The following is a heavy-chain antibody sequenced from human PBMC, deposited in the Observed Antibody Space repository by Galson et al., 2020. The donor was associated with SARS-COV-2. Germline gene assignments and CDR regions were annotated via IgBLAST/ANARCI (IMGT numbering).Heavy chain of an antibody. CDR2: ISYDGSNK. CDR1: GFTFSSYG. CDR3: ARVGLRYFDWSLLIGHNNWGGFRFDD. J-gene: IGHJ4*02. V-gene: IGHV3-30*19. D-gene: IGHD3-9*01. Sequence: GESLKISCAASGFTFSSYGMHWVRQAPGKGLEWVAVISYDGSNKYYADSVKGRFTISRDNSKNTLYLQMNSLRAEDTAVYYCARVGLRYFDWSLLIGHNNWGGFRFDDWGQGTLVTVAS.